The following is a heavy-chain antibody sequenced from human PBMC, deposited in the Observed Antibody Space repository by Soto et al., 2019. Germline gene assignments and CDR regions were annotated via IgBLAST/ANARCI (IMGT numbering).Heavy chain of an antibody. CDR1: GGSFSGYY. CDR3: ARLKRLVVGALQPRDRMDV. J-gene: IGHJ6*02. CDR2: INHSGST. Sequence: SETLSLTCAVYGGSFSGYYWSWIRQPPGKGLEWIGEINHSGSTNYNPSLKSRVTISVDTSKNQFSLKLSSVTAADTAVYYCARLKRLVVGALQPRDRMDVWSQGT. D-gene: IGHD1-26*01. V-gene: IGHV4-34*01.